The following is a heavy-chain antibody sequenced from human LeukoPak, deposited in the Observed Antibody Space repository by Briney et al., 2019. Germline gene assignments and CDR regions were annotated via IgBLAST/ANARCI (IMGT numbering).Heavy chain of an antibody. V-gene: IGHV4-59*01. CDR3: ARGNGYNYY. CDR2: IFYSGST. Sequence: SETLSLTCTVSAGSITNYYWSWIRQPPGRGLEWIGYIFYSGSTICNPSLQSRVTISVDTSKNQFSLKLSSVTAADTAAYYCARGNGYNYYWGQGTLVTVSS. CDR1: AGSITNYY. D-gene: IGHD5-24*01. J-gene: IGHJ4*02.